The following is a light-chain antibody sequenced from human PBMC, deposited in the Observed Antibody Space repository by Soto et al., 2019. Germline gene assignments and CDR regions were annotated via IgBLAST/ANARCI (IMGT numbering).Light chain of an antibody. V-gene: IGLV2-8*01. CDR3: SSYAGSNNFGV. Sequence: QSALTQPPSASGSPGQSVTISCTGASSDIDGFNYVSWYQQHPGKAPKLMIYEVIKRPSGVPDRFSGSRSGNMASLTVSGLQAEEEANYYCSSYAGSNNFGVFGGGTKLTVL. CDR1: SSDIDGFNY. J-gene: IGLJ2*01. CDR2: EVI.